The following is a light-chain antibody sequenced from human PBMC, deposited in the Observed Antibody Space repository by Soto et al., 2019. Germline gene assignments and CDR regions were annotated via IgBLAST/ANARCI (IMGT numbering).Light chain of an antibody. V-gene: IGLV2-14*01. CDR2: EVN. CDR3: SSYTSSSTSSV. J-gene: IGLJ1*01. CDR1: SSDVGNYNY. Sequence: QAALTQPASVSGSPGQTITISCTGTSSDVGNYNYVSWFQQHPGKAPKLMIYEVNNRSSGVSDRFFGSKSGNTTSLTISGVQAEDEAAYYCSSYTSSSTSSVFGTGTKLTVL.